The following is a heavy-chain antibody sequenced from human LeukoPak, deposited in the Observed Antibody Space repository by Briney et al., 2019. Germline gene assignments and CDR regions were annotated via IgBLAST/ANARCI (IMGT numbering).Heavy chain of an antibody. D-gene: IGHD3/OR15-3a*01. Sequence: SETLSLTCTASGGPISSYYRSWIRQPPGKGLEFIGYIHYTGNTYYNASLKSRVTISIDTSKNQISLRLTSVTATDTAMYYCARQTGSGLFTLPGGQGTLVTVSS. CDR1: GGPISSYY. V-gene: IGHV4-59*08. CDR3: ARQTGSGLFTLP. J-gene: IGHJ4*02. CDR2: IHYTGNT.